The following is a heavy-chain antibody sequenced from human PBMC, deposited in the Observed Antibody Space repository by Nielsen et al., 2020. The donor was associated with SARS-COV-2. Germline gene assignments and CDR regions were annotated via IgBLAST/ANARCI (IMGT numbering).Heavy chain of an antibody. Sequence: GESLKISCAASGFTFSSYEMNWVRQAPGKGLEWVSYISGNNKNIFYADSVKGRFTISRDNAKNSLFLQMNSLRAEDTAVYYCARWGTLDQSGYNVWGQGTTVTVSS. J-gene: IGHJ6*02. V-gene: IGHV3-48*03. CDR3: ARWGTLDQSGYNV. D-gene: IGHD3/OR15-3a*01. CDR1: GFTFSSYE. CDR2: ISGNNKNI.